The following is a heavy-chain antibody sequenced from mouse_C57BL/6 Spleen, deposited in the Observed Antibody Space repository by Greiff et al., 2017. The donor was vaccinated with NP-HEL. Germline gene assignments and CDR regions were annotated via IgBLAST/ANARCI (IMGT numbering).Heavy chain of an antibody. V-gene: IGHV1-82*01. D-gene: IGHD1-1*01. CDR3: ARSYVYWYFDV. CDR1: GYAFSSSW. CDR2: IYPGDGDT. J-gene: IGHJ1*03. Sequence: QVQLQQSGPELVKPGASVKISCKASGYAFSSSWMNWVKQRPGKGLEWIGRIYPGDGDTNYNGKFKGKATLTADKSSSTAYMQLSSLTSEDSAVYFCARSYVYWYFDVWGTGTTVTVSS.